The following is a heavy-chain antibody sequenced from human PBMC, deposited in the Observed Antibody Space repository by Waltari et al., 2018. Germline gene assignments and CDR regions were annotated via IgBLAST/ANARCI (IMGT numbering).Heavy chain of an antibody. Sequence: QVQLQESGPGLVKPSETLSLTCTVSGGSISSYSWSWIRQPPGKGLEWIGYIYSSGSTNYNPPTKSRVTISVDTSKNQCSLKLSSVTAADTAVYYCARGWRNPLPFDPWGQGTLVTVSS. CDR1: GGSISSYS. CDR3: ARGWRNPLPFDP. V-gene: IGHV4-59*01. CDR2: IYSSGST. D-gene: IGHD1-1*01. J-gene: IGHJ5*02.